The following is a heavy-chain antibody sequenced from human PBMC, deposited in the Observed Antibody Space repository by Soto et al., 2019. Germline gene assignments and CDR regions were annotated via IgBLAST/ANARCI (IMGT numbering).Heavy chain of an antibody. V-gene: IGHV1-69*12. Sequence: QVQLVQSGAEVKKPGSSVKVSCRAPGGTFNSHTISWVRQAPGQGLEWMGGIMPMFGVTNYARKFHGRLTMTANESTTTASMEVRGLTSEDTAVYYCAGEGVTSSIALPGMGYHYCGLDVWGQGTTVIVSS. D-gene: IGHD2-2*01. J-gene: IGHJ6*02. CDR3: AGEGVTSSIALPGMGYHYCGLDV. CDR2: IMPMFGVT. CDR1: GGTFNSHT.